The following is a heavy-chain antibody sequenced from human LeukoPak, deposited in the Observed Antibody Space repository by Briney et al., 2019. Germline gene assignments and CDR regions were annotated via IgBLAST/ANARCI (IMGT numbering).Heavy chain of an antibody. CDR1: GCTFTSYG. D-gene: IGHD4-23*01. V-gene: IGHV1-18*01. CDR2: ISAYNGNT. CDR3: ARIRVTYYYYYMDV. Sequence: ASVTVSCKASGCTFTSYGISWVRQAPGQGLEWMGWISAYNGNTNYAQKLQGRVTMTTDTSTSTAYMELRSLRSDDTAVYYCARIRVTYYYYYMDVWGKGTTVTVSS. J-gene: IGHJ6*03.